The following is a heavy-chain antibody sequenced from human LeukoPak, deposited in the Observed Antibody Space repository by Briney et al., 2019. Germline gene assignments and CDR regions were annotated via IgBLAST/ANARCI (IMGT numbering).Heavy chain of an antibody. Sequence: GGSLRLSCTASGFTFGDHAMSWVRQAPGKGLEWVGFIRSKTYGGTTDYAAPVKGRFTISRDDSKNTLYLQMNSLKTEDTAVYYCTRVYSSWFDYWGQGTLVTVSS. CDR3: TRVYSSWFDY. D-gene: IGHD6-6*01. CDR2: IRSKTYGGTT. CDR1: GFTFGDHA. J-gene: IGHJ4*02. V-gene: IGHV3-49*04.